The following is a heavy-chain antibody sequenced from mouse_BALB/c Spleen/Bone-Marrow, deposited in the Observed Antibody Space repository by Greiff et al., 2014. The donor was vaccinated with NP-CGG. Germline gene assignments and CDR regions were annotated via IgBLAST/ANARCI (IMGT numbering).Heavy chain of an antibody. CDR1: GFTFSSYV. CDR2: IGSGGSYT. Sequence: EVMLVESGGDLVRPGGSLKLSCAASGFTFSSYVVSWVRQTPDKRLEWVATIGSGGSYTYYPDSVKGRFTISRDNAKNTLYLQMSSLKSEDTAMYYCSRLSYDYDGAWFAYWGQGTLVTVSA. CDR3: SRLSYDYDGAWFAY. D-gene: IGHD2-4*01. J-gene: IGHJ3*01. V-gene: IGHV5-6*02.